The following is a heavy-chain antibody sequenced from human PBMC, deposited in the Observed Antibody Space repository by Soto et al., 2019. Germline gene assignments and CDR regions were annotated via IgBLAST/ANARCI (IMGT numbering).Heavy chain of an antibody. CDR2: ISYDGSNK. J-gene: IGHJ4*02. D-gene: IGHD5-12*01. CDR1: GFTFSSYG. Sequence: QVQLVESGGGVVQPGRSLRLSCAASGFTFSSYGMHWVRQAPGKGLEWVAVISYDGSNKYYADSVKGRFTISRDNSKNTLYLQMNSLRAEDTAVYYCAKDLSPVEMATGFDYWGQGTLVTVSS. CDR3: AKDLSPVEMATGFDY. V-gene: IGHV3-30*18.